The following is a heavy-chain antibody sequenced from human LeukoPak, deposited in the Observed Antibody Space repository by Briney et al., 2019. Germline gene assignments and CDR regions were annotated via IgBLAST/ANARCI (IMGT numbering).Heavy chain of an antibody. CDR3: TTRSGFWSGSDY. J-gene: IGHJ4*02. Sequence: GGSLRLSCAASGFTVSSNYMSWVRQAPGKGLEWVSVIYSGGSTYYADSVKGRFTISRDNSKNTLYLQMNSLKTEDTAVYYCTTRSGFWSGSDYWGQGTLVTVSS. V-gene: IGHV3-66*04. D-gene: IGHD3-3*01. CDR1: GFTVSSNY. CDR2: IYSGGST.